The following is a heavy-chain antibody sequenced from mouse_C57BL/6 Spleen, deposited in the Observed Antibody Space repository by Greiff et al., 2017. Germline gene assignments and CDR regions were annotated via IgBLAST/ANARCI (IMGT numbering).Heavy chain of an antibody. CDR1: GFTFSSYA. CDR2: ISDGGSYT. Sequence: EVMLVESGGGLVKPGGSLKLSCAASGFTFSSYAMSWVRQTPEKRLEWVATISDGGSYTYYTDNVKGRFTISRDNAKNNLYLQMSHLKSEDSAMYYCARDMKGYAWFAYWGQGTLVTVSA. J-gene: IGHJ3*01. D-gene: IGHD2-2*01. CDR3: ARDMKGYAWFAY. V-gene: IGHV5-4*01.